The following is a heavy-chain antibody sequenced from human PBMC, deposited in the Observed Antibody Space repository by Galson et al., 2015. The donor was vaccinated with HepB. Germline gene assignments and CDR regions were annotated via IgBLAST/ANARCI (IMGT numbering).Heavy chain of an antibody. Sequence: SVKVSCKASGYTFTGYYMHWVRQAPGQGLEWMGWINPNSGGTNYAQKFQGRVTMTRDTSISTAYMELSRLRSDDTAVYYCARGYYYDSSGRKDIPPVPNLVYWGQGTLVTVSS. CDR3: ARGYYYDSSGRKDIPPVPNLVY. J-gene: IGHJ4*02. V-gene: IGHV1-2*02. CDR1: GYTFTGYY. D-gene: IGHD3-22*01. CDR2: INPNSGGT.